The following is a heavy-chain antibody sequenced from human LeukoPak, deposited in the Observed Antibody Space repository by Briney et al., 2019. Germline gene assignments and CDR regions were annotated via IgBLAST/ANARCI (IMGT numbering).Heavy chain of an antibody. CDR1: GFTFSSYG. Sequence: GGSLRLSCAASGFTFSSYGVHWVRQAPGKGLEWVAVISYDGSNKYYADSVKGRFTISRDNSKNTLYLQMNSLRAEDTAVYYCAKDSAVAGLYYFDYWGQGTLVTVSS. V-gene: IGHV3-30*18. J-gene: IGHJ4*02. CDR3: AKDSAVAGLYYFDY. D-gene: IGHD6-19*01. CDR2: ISYDGSNK.